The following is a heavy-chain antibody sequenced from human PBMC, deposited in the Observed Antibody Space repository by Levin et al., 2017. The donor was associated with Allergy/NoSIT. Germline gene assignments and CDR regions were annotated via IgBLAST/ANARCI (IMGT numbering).Heavy chain of an antibody. Sequence: SVKVSCKASGGTFSSYTISWVRQAPGQGLEWMGRIIPILGIANYAQKFQGRVTITADKSTSTAYMELSSLRSEDTAVYYCARGGVQLPGAFDYWGQGTLVTVSS. V-gene: IGHV1-69*02. J-gene: IGHJ4*02. CDR2: IIPILGIA. CDR3: ARGGVQLPGAFDY. CDR1: GGTFSSYT. D-gene: IGHD2-2*01.